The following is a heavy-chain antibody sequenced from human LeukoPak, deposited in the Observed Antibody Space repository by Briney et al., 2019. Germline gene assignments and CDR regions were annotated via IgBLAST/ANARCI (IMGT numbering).Heavy chain of an antibody. Sequence: GGSLRLSCAASGFAFSNYRLHWVRQAPGKGLEWVARINTHGSSTNYADSVKGRFTISRDNAKNTLYLQMTSLSAEDTAVYYALAGYYYYDMDVWGKGTTVTVSS. J-gene: IGHJ6*03. CDR3: LAGYYYYDMDV. CDR1: GFAFSNYR. CDR2: INTHGSST. V-gene: IGHV3-74*01. D-gene: IGHD3-16*01.